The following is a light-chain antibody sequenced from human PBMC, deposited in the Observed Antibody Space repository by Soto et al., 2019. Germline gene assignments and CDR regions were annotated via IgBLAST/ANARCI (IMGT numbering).Light chain of an antibody. CDR1: QSVSSY. J-gene: IGKJ5*01. CDR3: QQRSNRPLT. Sequence: ELVLTQSPATLSFSPGERPTLSCRASQSVSSYLAWYQQKPGQAPRLLIYDTSIRASGIPARFSGSGSGTDFTLAISSLDPEDFAVYYCQQRSNRPLTFGQGTRLEIK. V-gene: IGKV3-11*01. CDR2: DTS.